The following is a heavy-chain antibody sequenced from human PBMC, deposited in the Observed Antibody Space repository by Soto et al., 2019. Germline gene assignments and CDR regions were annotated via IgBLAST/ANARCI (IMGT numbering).Heavy chain of an antibody. J-gene: IGHJ4*02. CDR2: IKQDGSEK. D-gene: IGHD2-21*01. CDR1: GFTFSTYW. CDR3: ARRSSGRLTTAWAPLDW. Sequence: EVQLVDSGGGLVQPGGSLRLSCAASGFTFSTYWMTWVRQAPGKGLEWVANIKQDGSEKFYVGSVRGRFTISRDNAKNSMYLQMNSLRADDTAVYYCARRSSGRLTTAWAPLDWWGQGTLVTVSS. V-gene: IGHV3-7*03.